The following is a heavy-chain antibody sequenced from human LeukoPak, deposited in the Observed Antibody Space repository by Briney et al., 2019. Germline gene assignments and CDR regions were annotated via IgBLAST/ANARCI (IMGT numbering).Heavy chain of an antibody. CDR2: IYYSGST. V-gene: IGHV4-39*01. J-gene: IGHJ3*02. D-gene: IGHD1-26*01. Sequence: GSLRLSCAASGFTFSSYGMHWVRQPPGKGLEWIGSIYYSGSTYYNPSLKSRVTISVDTSKNQFSLKLSSVTAADTAVYYCARSKGSYYSAFDIWGQGTMVTVSS. CDR3: ARSKGSYYSAFDI. CDR1: GFTFSSYG.